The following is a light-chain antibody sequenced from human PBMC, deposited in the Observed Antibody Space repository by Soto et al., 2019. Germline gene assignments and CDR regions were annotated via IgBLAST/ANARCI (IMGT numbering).Light chain of an antibody. J-gene: IGLJ1*01. Sequence: QSALTQPASVSGSPGQSITISCTGTSSDVGGYDYVSWYQQHPGKAPKLMIYDVTNRPSGVSNRFSGSKSGNTASLTISGLQAEDEATYYCSSYTISTSYVFGTGTKLTVL. V-gene: IGLV2-14*01. CDR2: DVT. CDR3: SSYTISTSYV. CDR1: SSDVGGYDY.